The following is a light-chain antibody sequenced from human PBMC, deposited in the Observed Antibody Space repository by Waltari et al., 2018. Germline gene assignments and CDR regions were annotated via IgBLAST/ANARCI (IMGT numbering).Light chain of an antibody. CDR2: RAS. CDR3: QQSYRYPAT. Sequence: DIQMTQSHSALSASVGDRVTITCRASQSTTTWLAWYQQKPGKAPNLLIYRASTLKSGVPSRFSASGSGTEFTLTISGLQPDDFATYYCQQSYRYPATFGQGTKLEI. CDR1: QSTTTW. V-gene: IGKV1-5*03. J-gene: IGKJ2*01.